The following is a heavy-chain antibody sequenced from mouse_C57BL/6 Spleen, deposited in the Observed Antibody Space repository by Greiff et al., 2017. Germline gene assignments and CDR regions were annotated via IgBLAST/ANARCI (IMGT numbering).Heavy chain of an antibody. CDR1: GFTFSSYT. CDR3: ARGDDGYPAWFAY. V-gene: IGHV5-9*01. Sequence: EVQGVESGGGLVKPGGSLKLSCAASGFTFSSYTMSWVRQTPEKRLEWVATISGGGGNTYYPDSVKGRFTISRDNAKNTLYLQMSSLMSEDTALYYCARGDDGYPAWFAYWGQGTLVTVSA. CDR2: ISGGGGNT. J-gene: IGHJ3*01. D-gene: IGHD2-3*01.